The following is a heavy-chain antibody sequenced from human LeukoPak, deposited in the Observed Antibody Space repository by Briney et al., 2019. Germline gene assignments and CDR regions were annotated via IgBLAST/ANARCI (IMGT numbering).Heavy chain of an antibody. CDR1: GFTFSSYV. J-gene: IGHJ5*02. Sequence: PGGSLRLSCAASGFTFSSYVMSWVRQAPGKGLEWVSAICGSDDSTWYADSVKGRFTVSRDNSKNTLYLQMNSLRAEDTAVYYCAKLLSGYCSRTSCLNWFDPWGQGTLVTVSS. D-gene: IGHD2-2*01. CDR3: AKLLSGYCSRTSCLNWFDP. V-gene: IGHV3-23*01. CDR2: ICGSDDST.